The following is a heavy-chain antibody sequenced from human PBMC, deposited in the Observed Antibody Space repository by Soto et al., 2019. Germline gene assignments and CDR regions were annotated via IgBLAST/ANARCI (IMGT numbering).Heavy chain of an antibody. CDR3: ARLPHCGGDCYSDYYGMDV. V-gene: IGHV1-18*01. CDR2: ISAYTGNT. Sequence: QVQLVQSGAEVKKPGASVKVSCKASGYTFTSYGISWVRQAPGQGLEWMGWISAYTGNTNYAQKLQGRVTMTTDTSTSTAYMELRSLGSDDTAVYYCARLPHCGGDCYSDYYGMDVWGQGTTVTVSS. J-gene: IGHJ6*02. CDR1: GYTFTSYG. D-gene: IGHD2-21*02.